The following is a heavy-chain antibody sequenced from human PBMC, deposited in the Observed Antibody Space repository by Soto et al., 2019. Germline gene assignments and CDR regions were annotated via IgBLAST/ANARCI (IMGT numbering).Heavy chain of an antibody. Sequence: EVQLLESGGGLVQPGGSLRLSCAASGFTFTNYAMTWVRQAPGKGLEWVSISSGSGSGGSTNYADSVKGRFTISRDNSKNTLYLQMNGPRVEDTAVYYCAKDRDDYRNYVFDYWGQGTLVTVSS. J-gene: IGHJ4*02. V-gene: IGHV3-23*01. D-gene: IGHD4-4*01. CDR2: SSGSGSGGST. CDR3: AKDRDDYRNYVFDY. CDR1: GFTFTNYA.